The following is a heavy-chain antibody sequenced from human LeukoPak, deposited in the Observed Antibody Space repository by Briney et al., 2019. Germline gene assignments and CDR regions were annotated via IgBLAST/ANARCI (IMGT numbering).Heavy chain of an antibody. J-gene: IGHJ5*02. CDR1: GYTFTSYV. D-gene: IGHD1-14*01. CDR3: ARKTGFDP. V-gene: IGHV1-8*01. Sequence: GASVKDSCKASGYTFTSYVLNWVRPATGQGLEWMGWMNPNSDNTGYAQKFQGRVTMNRNTSISTAYMELSSVRSEDTAVYYCARKTGFDPWGQGTLVTVSS. CDR2: MNPNSDNT.